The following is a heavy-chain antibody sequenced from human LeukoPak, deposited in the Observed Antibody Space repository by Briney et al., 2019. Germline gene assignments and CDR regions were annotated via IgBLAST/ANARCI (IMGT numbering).Heavy chain of an antibody. CDR2: ISSSGSFI. CDR3: ARHYGSGTYYYYFDY. J-gene: IGHJ4*02. CDR1: GLSFSRYG. V-gene: IGHV3-21*01. D-gene: IGHD3-10*01. Sequence: GGSLRLSCAAAGLSFSRYGMNWVRQAPGKGLEWVSSISSSGSFIYYADSVKGRFTISRDNAKNSLYLQMNSLRAEDTAVYYCARHYGSGTYYYYFDYWGQGILVTVSS.